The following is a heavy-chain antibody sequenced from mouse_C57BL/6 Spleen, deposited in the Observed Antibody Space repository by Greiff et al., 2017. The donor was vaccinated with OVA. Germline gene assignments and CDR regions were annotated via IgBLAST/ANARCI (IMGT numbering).Heavy chain of an antibody. J-gene: IGHJ2*01. CDR1: GYSITSGYY. Sequence: EVKLMESGPGLVKPSQSLSLTCSVTGYSITSGYYWNWIRQFPGNKLEWMGYISYDGSNNYNPSLKNRISITRDTSKNQFFLKLNSVTTEDTATYYCARDYSNLFDYGGQGTTLTVSS. V-gene: IGHV3-6*01. CDR2: ISYDGSN. D-gene: IGHD2-5*01. CDR3: ARDYSNLFDY.